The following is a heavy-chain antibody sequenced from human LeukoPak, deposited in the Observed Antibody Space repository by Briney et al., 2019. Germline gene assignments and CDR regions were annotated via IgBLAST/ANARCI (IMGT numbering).Heavy chain of an antibody. J-gene: IGHJ4*02. V-gene: IGHV1-2*02. CDR3: ARDGRPMRWELQRDFDY. D-gene: IGHD2-15*01. CDR1: GYTFTGYY. CDR2: INPNSGGT. Sequence: ASVKVSCKASGYTFTGYYMHWVRQAPGQGLGWMGWINPNSGGTNYAQKFQGRVTMTRDTSISTAYMELSRLRSDDTAVYYCARDGRPMRWELQRDFDYWGQGTLVTVSS.